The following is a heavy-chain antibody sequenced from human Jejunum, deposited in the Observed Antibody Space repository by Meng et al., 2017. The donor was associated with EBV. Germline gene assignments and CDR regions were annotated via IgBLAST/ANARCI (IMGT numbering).Heavy chain of an antibody. CDR1: GDSVPSNSAV. CDR3: ARDYQDLERFDY. V-gene: IGHV6-1*01. Sequence: QLLLQQSGPGPVKPSQTPSPTCATSGDSVPSNSAVWNWIRQSPSRGLEWLGRTYYRSKWYNEYAPSVESRITINPDTSKKQFSLQLNSVTPEDTAVYYCARDYQDLERFDYWGQGTLVTVSP. J-gene: IGHJ4*02. D-gene: IGHD1-1*01. CDR2: TYYRSKWYN.